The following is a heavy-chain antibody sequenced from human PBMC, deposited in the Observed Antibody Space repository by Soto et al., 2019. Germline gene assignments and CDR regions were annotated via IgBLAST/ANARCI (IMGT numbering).Heavy chain of an antibody. J-gene: IGHJ5*02. CDR2: VSGHSRSI. CDR3: AKTNTSREHTSGWNDWFDP. D-gene: IGHD6-19*01. Sequence: DVQLLESGGGLVQPGGSLRLTCAASGFTLSNYAMSWVRQAPGKGLEWVSVVSGHSRSIYYADYVRGRITISRDNSKNTLYLQMNSLRVEDTAVYHCAKTNTSREHTSGWNDWFDPWGQGTLVTVSS. V-gene: IGHV3-23*01. CDR1: GFTLSNYA.